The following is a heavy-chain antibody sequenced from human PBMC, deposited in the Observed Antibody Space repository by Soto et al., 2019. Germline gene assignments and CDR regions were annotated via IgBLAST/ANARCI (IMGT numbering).Heavy chain of an antibody. J-gene: IGHJ4*02. CDR2: IKSKSVGGTT. CDR3: TTYSTRTFCDGGPCYSVQTNTADS. CDR1: GFSFSNVW. D-gene: IGHD2-15*01. Sequence: EVQLVESGGGLVKPGGSLTLSCAASGFSFSNVWMSWVRQAPGKGLEWVGHIKSKSVGGTTDYTAPVKGRLTISRDDSKDTLNLNMTSLITDDTAVSYFTTYSTRTFCDGGPCYSVQTNTADSWGQGLLVTVSS. V-gene: IGHV3-15*01.